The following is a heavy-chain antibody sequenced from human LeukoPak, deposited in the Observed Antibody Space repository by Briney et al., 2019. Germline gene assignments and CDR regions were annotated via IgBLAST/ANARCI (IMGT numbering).Heavy chain of an antibody. J-gene: IGHJ4*02. CDR2: INHSGST. CDR1: GGSFSGYY. V-gene: IGHV4-34*01. CDR3: ARGDQIQLFDY. Sequence: SETLSLTCAVYGGSFSGYYWSWIRQPPGKGLEWIGEINHSGSTNYNPSLKSRVTISVDTSKNQFSLKLSSVTAADTAAYYCARGDQIQLFDYWGQGTLVTVSS. D-gene: IGHD5-18*01.